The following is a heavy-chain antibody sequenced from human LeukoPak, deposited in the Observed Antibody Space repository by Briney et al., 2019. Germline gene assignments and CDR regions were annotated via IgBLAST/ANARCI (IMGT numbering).Heavy chain of an antibody. CDR2: INHSGST. CDR1: GGSFSGYY. V-gene: IGHV4-34*01. CDR3: ARAPRFDP. Sequence: SETLSLTCAVYGGSFSGYYWSGIRQPPGKGLEWIGEINHSGSTNYNPSLKSRVAISVDTSKNQFSLKLSSVTAADTAVYYCARAPRFDPWGQGTLVTVSS. J-gene: IGHJ5*02.